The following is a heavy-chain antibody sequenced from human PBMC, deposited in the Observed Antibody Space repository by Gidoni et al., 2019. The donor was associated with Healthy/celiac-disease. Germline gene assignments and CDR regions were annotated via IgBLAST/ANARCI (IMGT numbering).Heavy chain of an antibody. V-gene: IGHV3-30*04. J-gene: IGHJ6*02. Sequence: QVQLVESGGGVVQPGRSLRLSCSASGFTFSSYAMHWVRQAPGKGLEWVAVISYEGSNKYYADSVKGRFTISRDNSKNTLYLQMNSLRAEDTAVYYCARDGDIVVVPAAIPLMDVWGQGTTVTVSS. CDR2: ISYEGSNK. CDR3: ARDGDIVVVPAAIPLMDV. CDR1: GFTFSSYA. D-gene: IGHD2-2*01.